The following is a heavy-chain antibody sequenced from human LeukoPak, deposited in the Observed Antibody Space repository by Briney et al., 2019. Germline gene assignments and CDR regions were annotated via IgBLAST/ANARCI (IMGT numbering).Heavy chain of an antibody. CDR2: INPNSGGT. D-gene: IGHD1-26*01. CDR3: ARLSGSYYFDY. V-gene: IGHV1-2*02. Sequence: ASVKVSCKASGYTFSAYYIHWVRQAPGQGLEWMGWINPNSGGTNYAQKFQGRVTMTRDTSISTAYMELSRLRSDDTAVYYCARLSGSYYFDYWGQGTLVTVSS. J-gene: IGHJ4*02. CDR1: GYTFSAYY.